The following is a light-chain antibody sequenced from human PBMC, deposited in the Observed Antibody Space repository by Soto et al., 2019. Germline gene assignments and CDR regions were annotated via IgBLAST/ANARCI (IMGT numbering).Light chain of an antibody. J-gene: IGLJ2*01. V-gene: IGLV4-69*01. Sequence: QSVLTQSPSASASLGASVKLTCTLSSGHSNYVIEWHQQQPEKSPRYLMKLNGDGSHSKGDGIPDRFSGSSSGAERYLTISSLQSEDEADYYCQTWGTGIVVFGGGTKVTVL. CDR1: SGHSNYV. CDR2: LNGDGSH. CDR3: QTWGTGIVV.